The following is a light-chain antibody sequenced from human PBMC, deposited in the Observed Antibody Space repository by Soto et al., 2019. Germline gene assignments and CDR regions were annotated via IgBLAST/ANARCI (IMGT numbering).Light chain of an antibody. Sequence: DIQMTQSPSTLSASVGDRVTITCRASQSISSWLAWYQQKPGKAPKVLIYDASSLESGVPSRFSVSGSGTEFPLTISSLRPDDFATYYCQHYNSYPWTFGQGTKVEIK. V-gene: IGKV1-5*01. J-gene: IGKJ1*01. CDR3: QHYNSYPWT. CDR2: DAS. CDR1: QSISSW.